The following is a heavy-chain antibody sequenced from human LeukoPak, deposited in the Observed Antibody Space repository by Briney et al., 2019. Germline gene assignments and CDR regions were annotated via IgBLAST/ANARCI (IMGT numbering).Heavy chain of an antibody. D-gene: IGHD3-10*01. Sequence: ASVTVSRKASGYTFTNYGISWVRQAPGQGLEWMGWISAYNGNTNYAQNLQGRVNMTTDTSTSTAYMELRSLRSDDTAVYYCARYYYGSGTYYKVDYCGQGSLVTVSS. V-gene: IGHV1-18*01. J-gene: IGHJ4*02. CDR3: ARYYYGSGTYYKVDY. CDR2: ISAYNGNT. CDR1: GYTFTNYG.